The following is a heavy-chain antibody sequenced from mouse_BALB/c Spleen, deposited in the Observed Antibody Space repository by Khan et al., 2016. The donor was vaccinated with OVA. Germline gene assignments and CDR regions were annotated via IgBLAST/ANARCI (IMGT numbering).Heavy chain of an antibody. V-gene: IGHV3-1*02. J-gene: IGHJ3*01. CDR3: AGGFPTY. Sequence: EVQRQESGPDLVKPSQSLSLTCTVTGYSITSGYSWHWIRQFPGNKLEWMGYIHYSGSTSYNPSLKSRISITRDTSKNQFFLQLNSVTTEDTSTYYCAGGFPTYWGQGTLVTVSA. CDR2: IHYSGST. CDR1: GYSITSGYS.